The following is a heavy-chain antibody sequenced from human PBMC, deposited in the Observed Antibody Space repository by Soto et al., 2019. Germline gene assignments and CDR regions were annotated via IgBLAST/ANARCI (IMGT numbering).Heavy chain of an antibody. J-gene: IGHJ6*02. CDR3: ARGRMSRYSYAPTYYGMDV. V-gene: IGHV1-69*13. CDR2: IIPIFGTA. CDR1: GGTFSSYA. D-gene: IGHD5-18*01. Sequence: SVKVSCKASGGTFSSYAISWVRQAPGQGLEWMGGIIPIFGTANYAQKFQGRATITADESTSTAYMELSSLRSEDTAVYYCARGRMSRYSYAPTYYGMDVWGQGTTVTVSS.